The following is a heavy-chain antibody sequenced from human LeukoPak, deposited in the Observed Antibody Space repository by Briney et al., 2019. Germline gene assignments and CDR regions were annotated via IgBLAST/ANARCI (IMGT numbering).Heavy chain of an antibody. J-gene: IGHJ4*02. CDR1: GYTFTGYY. D-gene: IGHD3-22*01. V-gene: IGHV1-2*02. CDR2: INPNSGGT. Sequence: ASVKVSCKASGYTFTGYYMHWVRQAPGQGLEWMGWINPNSGGTNYAQKFQGRVTMTRDTSISTAYMELSRLRSDDTAVYYCARDTRTFNYYDSSGYFPPDYYFDYWGQGTLVTVSS. CDR3: ARDTRTFNYYDSSGYFPPDYYFDY.